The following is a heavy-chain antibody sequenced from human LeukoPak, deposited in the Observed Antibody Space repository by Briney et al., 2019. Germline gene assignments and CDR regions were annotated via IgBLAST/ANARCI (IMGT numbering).Heavy chain of an antibody. Sequence: SETLSLTCAVYGGSFSGYYWSWIRQPPGKGLEWIGEINHSGSTNYNPSLKSRVTISVDTSKNQFSLKLSSVTAADTAVYYCARVYYDPNYWGQGTLVTVSS. CDR1: GGSFSGYY. D-gene: IGHD3-22*01. J-gene: IGHJ4*02. CDR2: INHSGST. V-gene: IGHV4-34*01. CDR3: ARVYYDPNY.